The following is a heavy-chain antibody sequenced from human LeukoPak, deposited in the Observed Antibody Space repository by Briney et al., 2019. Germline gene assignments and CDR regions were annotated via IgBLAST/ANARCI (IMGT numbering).Heavy chain of an antibody. Sequence: GGSLRLSCAASGFTFSNYWMHWVRQAPGKGLVWVSFINTDGSSTTYADSVKGRFTTSRDNAKNTLYLEMNSLRAEDTAVYYCAFSRGYPGYWGQGTLVTVSS. J-gene: IGHJ4*02. V-gene: IGHV3-74*01. CDR3: AFSRGYPGY. D-gene: IGHD5-18*01. CDR1: GFTFSNYW. CDR2: INTDGSST.